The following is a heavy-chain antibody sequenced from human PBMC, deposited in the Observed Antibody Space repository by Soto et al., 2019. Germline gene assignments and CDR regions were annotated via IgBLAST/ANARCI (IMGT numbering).Heavy chain of an antibody. D-gene: IGHD1-26*01. J-gene: IGHJ6*02. CDR3: ASSRVGATFYYGMDV. CDR1: GGTFSSYA. V-gene: IGHV1-69*13. Sequence: GASVKVSCKASGGTFSSYAISWVRQAPGQGLEWMGGIIPIFGTANYAQKFQGRVTITADESTSTAYMELSSLRSEDTAVYYCASSRVGATFYYGMDVWGQGTTVTVSS. CDR2: IIPIFGTA.